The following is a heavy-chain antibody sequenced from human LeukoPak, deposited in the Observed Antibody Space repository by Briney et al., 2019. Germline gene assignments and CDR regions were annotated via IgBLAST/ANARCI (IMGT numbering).Heavy chain of an antibody. CDR3: AKGAGYSSSWYGWFDP. Sequence: HPGGSLRLSCAASGFTFDDYAMHWVRQAPGKGLEWVSGISWNSGSIGYADSVKGRFTISRDNAKNSLYLQMNSLRAEDTALYYCAKGAGYSSSWYGWFDPWGQGTLVTVSS. CDR2: ISWNSGSI. V-gene: IGHV3-9*01. J-gene: IGHJ5*02. CDR1: GFTFDDYA. D-gene: IGHD6-13*01.